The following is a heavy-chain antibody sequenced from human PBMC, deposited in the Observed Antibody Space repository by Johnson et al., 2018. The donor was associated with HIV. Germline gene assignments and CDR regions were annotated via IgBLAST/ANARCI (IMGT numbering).Heavy chain of an antibody. CDR2: INWNGDTT. CDR3: ARAPEVRGIDAFDI. V-gene: IGHV3-20*04. J-gene: IGHJ3*02. D-gene: IGHD3-10*01. Sequence: VQLVESGGSVIRPGGSLRLSCVGTRFTFENYGMSWVRQAPGKGLQWVSGINWNGDTTTYADSVKARFTISRDNSKNTLYLQMNSLRAEDTAVYYCARAPEVRGIDAFDIWGQGTMVTVS. CDR1: RFTFENYG.